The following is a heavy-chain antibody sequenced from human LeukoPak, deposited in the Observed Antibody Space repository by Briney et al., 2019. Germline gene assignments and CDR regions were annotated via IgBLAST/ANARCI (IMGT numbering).Heavy chain of an antibody. V-gene: IGHV3-30*04. J-gene: IGHJ3*02. CDR3: ARRGAATNAFDI. CDR2: ISYDGSNK. CDR1: GFTFSSYV. D-gene: IGHD1-26*01. Sequence: GGSLRLSCAASGFTFSSYVMNWVRQAPGKGLEWVAVISYDGSNKYYADSVKGRFTISRDNAKNTLYLRMNSLRAEDTAVYYCARRGAATNAFDIWGQGTMVTVSS.